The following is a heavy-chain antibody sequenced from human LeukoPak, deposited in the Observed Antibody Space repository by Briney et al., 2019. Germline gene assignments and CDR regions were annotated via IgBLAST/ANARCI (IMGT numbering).Heavy chain of an antibody. CDR3: ARALGSSWDSSLDS. Sequence: QPGRSLRLSCAASGFTFSSYAMHWVRQAPGKGLEWVAVISYDGSNKYYADSVKGRFTISRDNSKNTLYLQMNSLRTEDTAVYYCARALGSSWDSSLDSWGQGTLVPVSS. D-gene: IGHD6-13*01. CDR2: ISYDGSNK. CDR1: GFTFSSYA. V-gene: IGHV3-30-3*01. J-gene: IGHJ4*02.